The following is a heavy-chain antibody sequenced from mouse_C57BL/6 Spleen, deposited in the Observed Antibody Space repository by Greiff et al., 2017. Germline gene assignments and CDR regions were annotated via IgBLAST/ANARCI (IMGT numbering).Heavy chain of an antibody. CDR1: GYTFTSYW. CDR3: ARGGTVVPYFDY. D-gene: IGHD1-1*01. CDR2: IDPSDSYT. Sequence: QVQLQQPGAELVMPGASVKLSCKASGYTFTSYWMHWVKQRPGQGLEWIGEIDPSDSYTNYNQKFKGKSTLTVAKSSSTAYMPLSSLTSEDSAVYYCARGGTVVPYFDYWGQGTTLTVSS. J-gene: IGHJ2*01. V-gene: IGHV1-69*01.